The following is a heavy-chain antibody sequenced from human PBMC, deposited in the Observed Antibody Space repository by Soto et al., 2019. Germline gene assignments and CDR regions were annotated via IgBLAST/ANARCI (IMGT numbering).Heavy chain of an antibody. CDR2: INHSGST. CDR3: ARDRSGWYGRSYWFEP. J-gene: IGHJ5*02. V-gene: IGHV4-34*01. Sequence: SETLRHTYSVYGGFFSGYYWRWFRLPPGKGLEWIGEINHSGSTNYNPSLKSRVTISVDTSKNQFSLKLSSVTAADTAVYYCARDRSGWYGRSYWFEPLGQGTMVT. D-gene: IGHD6-19*01. CDR1: GGFFSGYY.